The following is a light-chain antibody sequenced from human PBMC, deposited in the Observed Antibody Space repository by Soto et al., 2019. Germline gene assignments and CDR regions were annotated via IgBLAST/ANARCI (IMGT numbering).Light chain of an antibody. CDR3: QQYNTWVRGT. J-gene: IGKJ2*01. Sequence: EVVVTQSPATLSVSPGERVTLSCRASQSVDSDVAWFQHKPGQAPRLLIYGASTRAAGIPGGFSGSGYETDFTFTISSLEPEDSATYFCQQYNTWVRGTFGQGTKLEIK. CDR1: QSVDSD. CDR2: GAS. V-gene: IGKV3-15*01.